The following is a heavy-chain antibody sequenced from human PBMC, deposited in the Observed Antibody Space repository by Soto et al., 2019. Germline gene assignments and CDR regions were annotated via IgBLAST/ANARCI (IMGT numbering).Heavy chain of an antibody. V-gene: IGHV4-4*07. CDR3: AIDYDFWRGFGEYFDY. CDR1: GGSISSYY. Sequence: PSETLSLTCTVSGGSISSYYWSWIRQPAGKGLEWIGRIYNSGSTNYNPSLKSRATMPVDTSTKQFSLKLRSVTSAETAVYYCAIDYDFWRGFGEYFDYWGQGTLVTVSS. CDR2: IYNSGST. D-gene: IGHD3-3*01. J-gene: IGHJ4*02.